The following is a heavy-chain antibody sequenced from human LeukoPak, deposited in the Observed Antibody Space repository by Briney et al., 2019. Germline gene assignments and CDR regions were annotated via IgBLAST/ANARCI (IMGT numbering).Heavy chain of an antibody. CDR1: GYTFTSYY. Sequence: GASVKVSCKASGYTFTSYYMHWVRQAPGQGLEWMGIINPSGGSTSYAQKFQGRVTMTRDTSTSTVYMELSSLRSEDTAVYYCARVGAGWYYYYYMDVWGKGTTVTVSS. CDR3: ARVGAGWYYYYYMDV. J-gene: IGHJ6*03. V-gene: IGHV1-46*01. D-gene: IGHD1-26*01. CDR2: INPSGGST.